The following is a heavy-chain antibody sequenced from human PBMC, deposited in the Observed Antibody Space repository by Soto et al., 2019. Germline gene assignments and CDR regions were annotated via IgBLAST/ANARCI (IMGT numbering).Heavy chain of an antibody. J-gene: IGHJ4*02. D-gene: IGHD3-16*01. CDR1: GFTFSSFA. CDR3: AKRGGTSCLDS. Sequence: EVQLLESGGGLVQPGGSLRLSCAASGFTFSSFAMSWVRQTPGKGLEWVSAITSRGDNTYYADSVKARFTISRDNSKNTLYLQMDTLRVDDTAVYYCAKRGGTSCLDSWGQGTLVTISS. V-gene: IGHV3-23*01. CDR2: ITSRGDNT.